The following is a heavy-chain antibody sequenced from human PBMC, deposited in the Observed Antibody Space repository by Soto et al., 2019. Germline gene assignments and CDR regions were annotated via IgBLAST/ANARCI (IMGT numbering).Heavy chain of an antibody. CDR1: GGTFSRYA. Sequence: AVKVSCKASGGTFSRYAFSWVRQAPGQGXEWMGGIVPIYGTRGFAQKFQGRLTITADEPTRTAYMELSSLRSEDTAVYYCARDLDYYGSGSHYYYGMGVWGQGTTVTVSS. J-gene: IGHJ6*02. D-gene: IGHD3-10*01. V-gene: IGHV1-69*13. CDR3: ARDLDYYGSGSHYYYGMGV. CDR2: IVPIYGTR.